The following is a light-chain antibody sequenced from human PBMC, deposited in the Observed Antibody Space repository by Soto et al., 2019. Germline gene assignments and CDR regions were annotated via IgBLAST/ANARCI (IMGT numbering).Light chain of an antibody. CDR2: DND. J-gene: IGLJ2*01. V-gene: IGLV1-51*01. CDR1: SCNIGNNY. Sequence: QCVLTQPPSVSAAPGQKVTISCSRSSCNIGNNYVSWYQHLPGTAPRLLIYDNDKRPSGIPDRFSGSKSGTSATLGITGLQTGDEADYYCGTWDSSLSVVVFGGGTKLTVL. CDR3: GTWDSSLSVVV.